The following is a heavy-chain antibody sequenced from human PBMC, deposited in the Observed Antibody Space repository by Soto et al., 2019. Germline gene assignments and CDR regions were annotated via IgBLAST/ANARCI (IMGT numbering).Heavy chain of an antibody. J-gene: IGHJ6*03. Sequence: GGSLRLSCAASGFTVSSNYMSWVRQAPGKGLEWVSIIHSGGSTHYADSVKGRFTISRHTSENTLFLQMNSLRPDDTAVYYCARMKYGGYYYYYYMDVWGKGTTVTVSS. CDR1: GFTVSSNY. CDR3: ARMKYGGYYYYYYMDV. CDR2: IHSGGST. V-gene: IGHV3-53*04. D-gene: IGHD3-16*01.